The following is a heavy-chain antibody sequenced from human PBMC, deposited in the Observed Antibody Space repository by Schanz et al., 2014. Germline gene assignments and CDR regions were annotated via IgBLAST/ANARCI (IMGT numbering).Heavy chain of an antibody. CDR3: ARYGFRKFGVVYGLAV. D-gene: IGHD3-3*01. J-gene: IGHJ6*02. V-gene: IGHV3-11*06. CDR2: ISSSSHYT. CDR1: GFTFSDYY. Sequence: QVQLVESGGGLVKPGGSLRLSCAASGFTFSDYYMSWIRQAPGKGLEWLSYISSSSHYTNYADSVKGRFTISRDNAKNSLSLQMNSVRAEDTAVYYCARYGFRKFGVVYGLAVWGQGTTVTVS.